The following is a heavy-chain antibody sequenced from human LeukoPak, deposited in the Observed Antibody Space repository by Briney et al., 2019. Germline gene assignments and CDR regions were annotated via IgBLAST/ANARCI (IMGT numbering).Heavy chain of an antibody. CDR3: ANSFGDYPY. J-gene: IGHJ4*02. D-gene: IGHD4-17*01. CDR1: GFTLSSYG. Sequence: GGSLRLSCAASGFTLSSYGMHWVRQAPGKGLEWVAFIRYDGGNKYYADSVKGRFTISRDNSKNTLYLQMNSLRAEDTAVYYCANSFGDYPYWGQGTLVTVSS. CDR2: IRYDGGNK. V-gene: IGHV3-30*02.